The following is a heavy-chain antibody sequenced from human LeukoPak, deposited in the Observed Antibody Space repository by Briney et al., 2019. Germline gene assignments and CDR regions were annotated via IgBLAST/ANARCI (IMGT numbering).Heavy chain of an antibody. CDR1: RFTFSSYS. CDR2: ISSSSSYI. D-gene: IGHD3-10*01. J-gene: IGHJ4*02. Sequence: GGSLRLSCAASRFTFSSYSMNWVRQAPGKGLEWVSSISSSSSYIYYADSVKGRFTISRDNAKNSLYLQMNSLRAEDTAVYYCARAPYGSGSLVYWGQGTLVTVSS. CDR3: ARAPYGSGSLVY. V-gene: IGHV3-21*01.